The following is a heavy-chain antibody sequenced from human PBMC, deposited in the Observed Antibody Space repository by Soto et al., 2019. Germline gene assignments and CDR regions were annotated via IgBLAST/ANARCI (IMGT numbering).Heavy chain of an antibody. J-gene: IGHJ6*02. D-gene: IGHD6-6*01. CDR1: GGTFSSYA. Sequence: SVKVSCKASGGTFSSYAISWVRQAPGQGLEWMGGIIPIFGTANYAQKFQGRVTITADESTSTAYMELSSLRSEDTAVYYCLASKSAARRVHYYYGMDVRGQGTTVTVSS. CDR3: LASKSAARRVHYYYGMDV. CDR2: IIPIFGTA. V-gene: IGHV1-69*13.